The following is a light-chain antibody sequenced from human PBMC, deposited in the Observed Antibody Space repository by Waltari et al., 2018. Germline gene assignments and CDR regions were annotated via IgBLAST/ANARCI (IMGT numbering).Light chain of an antibody. J-gene: IGKJ1*01. CDR2: HAS. V-gene: IGKV3-20*01. Sequence: EIVLTQSPGTVSLSPGEGATLSCRASQSVNGALAWYQQKPGQAPRLLIYHASNRATGIPDRFSGSGSGTDFSLTISRLEPKDFAVYYCQHYLRLPVTFGQGTKVEI. CDR3: QHYLRLPVT. CDR1: QSVNGA.